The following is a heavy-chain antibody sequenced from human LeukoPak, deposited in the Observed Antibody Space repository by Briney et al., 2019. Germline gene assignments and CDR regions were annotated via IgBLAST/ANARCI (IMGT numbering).Heavy chain of an antibody. CDR3: ASSDSYGEYYFDY. Sequence: SETLSLTCAVYGGSFSGYYWSWIRQPPGKGLEWIGEINHSGSTNYNPSLKSRVTISVDTSKNQFSLKLSSVTAADTAVYYCASSDSYGEYYFDYWGQGTLVTVSS. J-gene: IGHJ4*02. CDR2: INHSGST. D-gene: IGHD5-18*01. V-gene: IGHV4-34*01. CDR1: GGSFSGYY.